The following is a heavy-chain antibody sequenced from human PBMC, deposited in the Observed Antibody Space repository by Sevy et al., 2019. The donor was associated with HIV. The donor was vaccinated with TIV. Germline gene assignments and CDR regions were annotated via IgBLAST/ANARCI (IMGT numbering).Heavy chain of an antibody. CDR2: NYYSGST. CDR3: ARGTLNYDILTGYFGWIDP. V-gene: IGHV4-39*01. J-gene: IGHJ5*02. D-gene: IGHD3-9*01. Sequence: SETLSLTCTVSGGSISSSSYYWGWIRQPPGKGLEWIGSNYYSGSTYYNPSLKSRVTISVDTSKNQFSLKLSSVTAADTAVYYSARGTLNYDILTGYFGWIDPWGQGTLVTVSS. CDR1: GGSISSSSYY.